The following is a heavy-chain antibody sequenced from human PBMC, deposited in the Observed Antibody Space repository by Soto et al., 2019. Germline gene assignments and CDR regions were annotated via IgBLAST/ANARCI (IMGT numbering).Heavy chain of an antibody. CDR1: VFTFSSYG. D-gene: IGHD3-10*01. J-gene: IGHJ3*02. CDR2: ISYDGSNK. V-gene: IGHV3-30*18. Sequence: GGSLRLSCAASVFTFSSYGMHWVRQASGKGLEWVAVISYDGSNKYYADSVKGRFTISRDNSKNTLYLQMNSLRAEDTAVYYCAKAPGLWDAFDIWGQGTMVTVSS. CDR3: AKAPGLWDAFDI.